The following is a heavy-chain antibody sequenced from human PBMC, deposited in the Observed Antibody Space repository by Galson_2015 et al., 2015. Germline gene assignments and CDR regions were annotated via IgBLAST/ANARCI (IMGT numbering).Heavy chain of an antibody. D-gene: IGHD2-15*01. CDR1: GFTFSSYG. Sequence: SLRLSCAASGFTFSSYGMHWVRQAPGKGLEWVAVISYDGSNKYYADSVKGRFTISRDNSKNTLYLQMNSLRAEDTAVYYCAKGGPIHIVVVVAATDPLDYWGQGTPVTVSS. CDR2: ISYDGSNK. J-gene: IGHJ4*02. V-gene: IGHV3-30*18. CDR3: AKGGPIHIVVVVAATDPLDY.